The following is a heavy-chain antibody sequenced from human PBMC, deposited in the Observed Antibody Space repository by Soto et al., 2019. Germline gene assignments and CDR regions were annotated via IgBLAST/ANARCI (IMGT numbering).Heavy chain of an antibody. CDR2: IHYSGSA. D-gene: IGHD6-25*01. Sequence: QVQLQESGPGLVKPSGTLSLTCTVSGGSISGYYWNWIRQPPGKGLEWIGNIHYSGSADYNPSLKSRVTMSVDTSKNQFSVKLISVTAADTAVYYCAREGAATFHIWGQGTMVTVSS. J-gene: IGHJ3*02. CDR1: GGSISGYY. V-gene: IGHV4-59*01. CDR3: AREGAATFHI.